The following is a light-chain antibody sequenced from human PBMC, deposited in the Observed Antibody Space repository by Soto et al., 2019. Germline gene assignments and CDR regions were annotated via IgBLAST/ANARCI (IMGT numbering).Light chain of an antibody. Sequence: QLVLTQPPSASGTPGQRVTISCSGGSSNIGTNAVNWYQQLPGTAPKLLIYNNNQRPSGVPDRFSGSKSGTSASLAISGLQSEDEADYYCAAWDDSLNGYVFVTGTKVTVL. CDR2: NNN. CDR1: SSNIGTNA. V-gene: IGLV1-44*01. CDR3: AAWDDSLNGYV. J-gene: IGLJ1*01.